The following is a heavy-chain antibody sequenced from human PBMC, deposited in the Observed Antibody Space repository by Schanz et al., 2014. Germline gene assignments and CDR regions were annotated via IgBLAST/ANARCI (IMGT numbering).Heavy chain of an antibody. CDR3: ARDGYSVVVISPTESFDI. D-gene: IGHD2-21*01. V-gene: IGHV3-33*08. CDR1: EFTFSTDA. J-gene: IGHJ3*02. Sequence: VQLLESGGGLVEPGGSLRLSCAASEFTFSTDAMSWVRQAPGKGLEWVAFINSDGTKRFYADSVKSRFTISRDNSRNTLYLQMNSLRAEDTAVYYCARDGYSVVVISPTESFDIWGQGTMVTVSP. CDR2: INSDGTKR.